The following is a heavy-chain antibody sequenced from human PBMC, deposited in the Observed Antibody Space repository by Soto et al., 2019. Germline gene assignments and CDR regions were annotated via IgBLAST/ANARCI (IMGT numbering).Heavy chain of an antibody. V-gene: IGHV3-11*01. CDR1: GFTFSDYY. CDR2: ISMSSSII. J-gene: IGHJ2*01. D-gene: IGHD6-13*01. CDR3: ARGGSSRPFDV. Sequence: HEQLVESGGGLVKPGGSLRLSCAASGFTFSDYYLSWIRQAPGKGLEWLSYISMSSSIIKYADSVKGRFTISRDNAKKSLYLQMNSLNGEDTAVYYCARGGSSRPFDVWGRGTLVTVSS.